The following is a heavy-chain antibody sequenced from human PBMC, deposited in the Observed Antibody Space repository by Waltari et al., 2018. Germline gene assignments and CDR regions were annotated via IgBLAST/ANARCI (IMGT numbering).Heavy chain of an antibody. CDR2: VGASGDRT. Sequence: EVQLVESGGGLVQPGGSLRLSCVASGFTFSRYAMSWVRQAPGNGLEWISAVGASGDRTYYADSVRGRFTISRDNSKNTLYLQMNSPRAEDTAIYYCAKEETLAVTPGVDYWGQGTLVTVSS. J-gene: IGHJ4*02. CDR3: AKEETLAVTPGVDY. D-gene: IGHD4-4*01. CDR1: GFTFSRYA. V-gene: IGHV3-23*04.